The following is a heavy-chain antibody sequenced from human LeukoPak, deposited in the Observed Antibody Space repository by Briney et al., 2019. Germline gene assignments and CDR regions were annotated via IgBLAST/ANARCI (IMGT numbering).Heavy chain of an antibody. V-gene: IGHV4-61*02. Sequence: PSETLSLTCTVSGGSISSGSYYWSWIRQPAGKGLEWIGRIYTSGSTNYNPSLKSRVTISVDTSKNQFSLKLSSVTAADTAVYYCATSSGYRQPIDYWGQGTLVTVSS. CDR2: IYTSGST. CDR1: GGSISSGSYY. J-gene: IGHJ4*02. CDR3: ATSSGYRQPIDY. D-gene: IGHD6-13*01.